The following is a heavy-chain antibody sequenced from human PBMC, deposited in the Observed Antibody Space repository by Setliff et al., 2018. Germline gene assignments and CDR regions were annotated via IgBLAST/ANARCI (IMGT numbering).Heavy chain of an antibody. J-gene: IGHJ4*02. D-gene: IGHD1-26*01. CDR3: ARASVGVTFFDY. Sequence: ASVKVSCKASGGTFSSYAISWVRQAPGQGLEWMGGIIPIFGTANYAQKFQGRVTITADESTSTAYMELSSLRSEDTAVYYCARASVGVTFFDYWGQGTLVTVSS. CDR1: GGTFSSYA. CDR2: IIPIFGTA. V-gene: IGHV1-69*13.